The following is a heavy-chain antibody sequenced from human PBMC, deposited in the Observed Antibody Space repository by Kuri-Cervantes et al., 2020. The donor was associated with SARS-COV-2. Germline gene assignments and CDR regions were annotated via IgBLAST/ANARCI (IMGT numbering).Heavy chain of an antibody. CDR3: ASLGDSSGYYLHYYYYYMDV. Sequence: SETLSLTCAVSDDSISRGYYWGWIRQPPGKGLEWIGSIYYSGSTYYNPSLKSRVTISVDTSKNQFSLKLSSVTAADTAVYYCASLGDSSGYYLHYYYYYMDVWGKGTTVTVSS. D-gene: IGHD3-22*01. CDR1: DDSISRGYY. J-gene: IGHJ6*03. CDR2: IYYSGST. V-gene: IGHV4-38-2*01.